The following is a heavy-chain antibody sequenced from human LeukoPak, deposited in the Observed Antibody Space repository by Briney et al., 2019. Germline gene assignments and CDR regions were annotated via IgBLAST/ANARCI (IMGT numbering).Heavy chain of an antibody. V-gene: IGHV4-34*01. J-gene: IGHJ5*02. CDR2: ISHSGST. CDR1: GGSFSGYY. Sequence: SETLSLTCAVYGGSFSGYYWSWIRQPPGKGLEWIGEISHSGSTNYNPSLKSRVTISVDTSKNQFSLKLSSVTAADTAVYYCARHPRRQPKLPWFDPWGQGTLVTVAS. CDR3: ARHPRRQPKLPWFDP. D-gene: IGHD1-7*01.